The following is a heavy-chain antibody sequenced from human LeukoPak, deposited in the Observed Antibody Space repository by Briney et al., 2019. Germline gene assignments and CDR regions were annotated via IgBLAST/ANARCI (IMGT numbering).Heavy chain of an antibody. J-gene: IGHJ4*02. D-gene: IGHD3-22*01. V-gene: IGHV1-18*01. CDR2: ISAYNGNT. Sequence: ASVKLSCKAAGSTFTSYGISWVRQAPGQGLEWMGWISAYNGNTNYSQKLQGRVTMTTDTSTSTAYMELRSLRSDDTAVYYCARVVISYDSSGYYYVRPRYFDSWGQGTLVTVSS. CDR3: ARVVISYDSSGYYYVRPRYFDS. CDR1: GSTFTSYG.